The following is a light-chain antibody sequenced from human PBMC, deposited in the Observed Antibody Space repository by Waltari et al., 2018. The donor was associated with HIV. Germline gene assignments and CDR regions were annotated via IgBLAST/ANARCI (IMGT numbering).Light chain of an antibody. V-gene: IGLV1-47*01. J-gene: IGLJ3*02. CDR1: SSNHGSNY. CDR2: RNN. CDR3: ATRDGSLKV. Sequence: QSVLPQPPPASGTPGQGGTISFVGDSSNHGSNYVYWHQQLPGTAPKVLIYRNNQRPSGVPDRFSGSKSGASASLTISGLRSADEAVYFCATRDGSLKVFGGGTKLTVL.